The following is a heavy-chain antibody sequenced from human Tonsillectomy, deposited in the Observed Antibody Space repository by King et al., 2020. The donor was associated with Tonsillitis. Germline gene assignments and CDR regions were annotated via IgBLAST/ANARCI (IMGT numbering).Heavy chain of an antibody. CDR3: ASRYCCGTRCQFDAFDI. CDR2: IWYDGSKK. J-gene: IGHJ3*02. CDR1: GFTFRSYG. D-gene: IGHD2-2*01. V-gene: IGHV3-33*08. Sequence: GQLVQSGGGVVQPGRSLKLSCVASGFTFRSYGMHWVRQAPGKGLEWVAVIWYDGSKKCYADSVKGRFPISRDNSKNTVNLQMNSLRAEDTAMYYCASRYCCGTRCQFDAFDIWGQGTMVTVSS.